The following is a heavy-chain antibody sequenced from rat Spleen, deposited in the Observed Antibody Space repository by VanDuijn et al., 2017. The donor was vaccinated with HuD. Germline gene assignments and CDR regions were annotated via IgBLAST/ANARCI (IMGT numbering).Heavy chain of an antibody. CDR1: GFTFSDYN. D-gene: IGHD1-2*01. Sequence: EVQLVESGGGLVQPGRSLKLSCAASGFTFSDYNMAWVRQAPNKGLEWVATITYDGGTTYYRDSVKGRFTISRYNAESTLYLQMDSLRSEDTATYYCARRIARDSYAQDYWGQGVMVTVSS. J-gene: IGHJ2*01. V-gene: IGHV5-7*01. CDR3: ARRIARDSYAQDY. CDR2: ITYDGGTT.